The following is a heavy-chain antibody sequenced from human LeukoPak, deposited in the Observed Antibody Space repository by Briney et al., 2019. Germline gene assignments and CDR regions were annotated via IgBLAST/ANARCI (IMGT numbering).Heavy chain of an antibody. V-gene: IGHV1-69*06. CDR2: IIPIFGTA. CDR1: GGTFSSYA. Sequence: GASVKVSCKASGGTFSSYAISWVRQAPGQGLEWMGGIIPIFGTANYAQKFQGRVTITADKSTSTAYMELSSLRSEDTAVYYCARPYNWNYSYYYMDVWGKGTTVTVSS. CDR3: ARPYNWNYSYYYMDV. J-gene: IGHJ6*03. D-gene: IGHD1-20*01.